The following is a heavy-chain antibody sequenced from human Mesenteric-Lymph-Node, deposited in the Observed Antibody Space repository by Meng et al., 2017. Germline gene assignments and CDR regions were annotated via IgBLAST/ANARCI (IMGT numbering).Heavy chain of an antibody. CDR1: GGSISSSSYY. CDR2: IYYSGST. Sequence: ETLSLTCTVSGGSISSSSYYWGWIRQPPGKGLEWIGSIYYSGSTYYNPSLKSRVTISVDTSKNQFSLKLSSVTAADTAVYYCARDPYGSGSFWANYYYYGMDVWGQGTTVTVSS. CDR3: ARDPYGSGSFWANYYYYGMDV. D-gene: IGHD3-10*01. V-gene: IGHV4-39*07. J-gene: IGHJ6*02.